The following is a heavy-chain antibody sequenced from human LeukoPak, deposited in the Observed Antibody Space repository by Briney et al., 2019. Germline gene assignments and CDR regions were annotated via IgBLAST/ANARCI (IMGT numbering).Heavy chain of an antibody. V-gene: IGHV3-30-3*01. D-gene: IGHD3-9*01. J-gene: IGHJ4*02. CDR1: GFTFSTYA. CDR3: AKDGYDFLTGYYAYHFDY. Sequence: PGGSLRLSCPPSGFTFSTYAMHWVRQAPGKGLEWVAVISYDGSTKYYADSVKGRFTISRDNSKNTLYLQMNSLRVEDTAVYYCAKDGYDFLTGYYAYHFDYWGQGTLVTVSS. CDR2: ISYDGSTK.